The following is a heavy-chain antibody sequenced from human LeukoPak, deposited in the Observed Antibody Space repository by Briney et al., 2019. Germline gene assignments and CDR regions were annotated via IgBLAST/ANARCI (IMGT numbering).Heavy chain of an antibody. V-gene: IGHV3-30*02. CDR3: AKARGFYGSGSSNYYFDY. Sequence: TGGSLRLSCAASGFTFSSYGMHWVRQAPGKGLEWVAFIRYDGSNKYYADSVKGRFTISRDNSKNTLYLQMNSLRAEDTAVYYCAKARGFYGSGSSNYYFDYWGQGTLVTVSS. CDR2: IRYDGSNK. CDR1: GFTFSSYG. J-gene: IGHJ4*02. D-gene: IGHD3-10*01.